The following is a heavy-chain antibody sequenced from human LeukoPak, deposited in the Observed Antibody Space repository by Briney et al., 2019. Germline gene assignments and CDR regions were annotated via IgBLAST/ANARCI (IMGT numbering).Heavy chain of an antibody. D-gene: IGHD7-27*01. J-gene: IGHJ2*01. Sequence: ASVKVSCKPSGGTLSRYVVSWVRQAPGQGLEWMGGFTPISGPANYAQRFQGRVTITADESTSTVYMELTNLRSDDTAVYCCASPQLGISPTPPGYFDLWGRGTLVTVSS. CDR3: ASPQLGISPTPPGYFDL. CDR2: FTPISGPA. CDR1: GGTLSRYV. V-gene: IGHV1-69*01.